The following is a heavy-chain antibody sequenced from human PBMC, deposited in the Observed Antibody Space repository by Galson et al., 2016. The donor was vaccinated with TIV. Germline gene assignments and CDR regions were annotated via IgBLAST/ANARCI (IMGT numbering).Heavy chain of an antibody. Sequence: SVKVSCKASGYTFTAYYVHWIRQAPGQGLEWMGWVYPNSGGAILAPKFEGRVIMTRDTSINTAYMELTSLTSDHTSVYLCATIVGGVGSLWGRGTLVTVSA. CDR3: ATIVGGVGSL. J-gene: IGHJ4*02. V-gene: IGHV1-2*02. CDR2: VYPNSGGA. CDR1: GYTFTAYY. D-gene: IGHD2-8*01.